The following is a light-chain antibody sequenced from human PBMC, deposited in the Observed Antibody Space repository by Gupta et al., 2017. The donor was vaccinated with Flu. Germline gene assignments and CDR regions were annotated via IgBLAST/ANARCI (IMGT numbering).Light chain of an antibody. CDR2: EDN. V-gene: IGLV6-57*01. Sequence: NFMLTQPHSVSEPPGKTVTISCTRSSDSIASHYVQWYQQRPGSSPATVIYEDNQRPSGVPDRFSGSIDSSSNSASLTISGLKTEDEADYYCQSYDSSAHVIFGGGTKLTVL. CDR3: QSYDSSAHVI. CDR1: SDSIASHY. J-gene: IGLJ2*01.